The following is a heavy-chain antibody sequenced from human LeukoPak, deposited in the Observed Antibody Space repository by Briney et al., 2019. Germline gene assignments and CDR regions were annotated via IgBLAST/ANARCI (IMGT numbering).Heavy chain of an antibody. V-gene: IGHV7-4-1*02. CDR2: INTNTGNP. Sequence: ASVKVSCKASGYTFTSYAMNWVRQAPGQGPERMGWINTNTGNPTYAQGFTGRFVFSLDTSVSTAYLQISSLKAEDTAVYYCARSIAARKDPEFDYWGQGTLVTVSS. CDR3: ARSIAARKDPEFDY. J-gene: IGHJ4*02. CDR1: GYTFTSYA. D-gene: IGHD6-6*01.